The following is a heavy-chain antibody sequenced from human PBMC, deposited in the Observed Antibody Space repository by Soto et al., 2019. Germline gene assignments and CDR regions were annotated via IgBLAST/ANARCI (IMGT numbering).Heavy chain of an antibody. J-gene: IGHJ4*02. D-gene: IGHD6-13*01. CDR1: GYTFTSYA. CDR3: ARDREQQLEYYFDY. V-gene: IGHV1-3*01. CDR2: INAGNGNT. Sequence: ALVKVSCKASGYTFTSYAMHWVRQAPGQRLEWMGWINAGNGNTKYSQKFQGRVTITRDTSASTAYMELSSLRSEDTAVYYCARDREQQLEYYFDYWGQGTLVTVSS.